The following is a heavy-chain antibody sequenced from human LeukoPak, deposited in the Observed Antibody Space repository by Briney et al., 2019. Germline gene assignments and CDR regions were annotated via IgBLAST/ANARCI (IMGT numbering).Heavy chain of an antibody. CDR2: ISYSGTT. V-gene: IGHV4-39*07. CDR3: ARDPDFWSGYYNFDY. CDR1: GGSISSTSYY. J-gene: IGHJ4*02. Sequence: PSETLSLTCTVSGGSISSTSYYWGWIRQPPGKGLEWIGSISYSGTTHYNPSLKSRVTISVDTSKNQFSLKLNSVTAADTAVYYCARDPDFWSGYYNFDYWGQGTLVTVSS. D-gene: IGHD3-3*01.